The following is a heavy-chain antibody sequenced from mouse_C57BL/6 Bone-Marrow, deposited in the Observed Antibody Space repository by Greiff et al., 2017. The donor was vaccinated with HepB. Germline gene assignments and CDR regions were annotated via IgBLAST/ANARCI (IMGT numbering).Heavy chain of an antibody. D-gene: IGHD1-1*01. J-gene: IGHJ3*01. V-gene: IGHV2-9*01. Sequence: VQVVESGPGLVAPSQSLSITCTVSGFSLTSYGVDWVRQPPGKGLEWLGDIWGGGSTNYNTALMSRLSISKDNSTRQVFLKMNSLQTDDTAMYYCSKRAGGVYYGSSPWFAYWGQGTLVTVSA. CDR2: IWGGGST. CDR1: GFSLTSYG. CDR3: SKRAGGVYYGSSPWFAY.